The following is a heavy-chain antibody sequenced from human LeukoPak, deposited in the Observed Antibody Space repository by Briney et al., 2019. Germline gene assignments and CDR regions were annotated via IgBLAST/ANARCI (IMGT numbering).Heavy chain of an antibody. CDR1: GDSVSNYNAA. CDR3: ARATSLYGSGTSGRSYMDV. D-gene: IGHD3-10*01. Sequence: SQTLSLTCAISGDSVSNYNAAWDWIRQSPSRGLEWLGRTYYRSKWYYEYSVFVKSRITITPDTSKNQFSLQLTSVTPEDTAVYYCARATSLYGSGTSGRSYMDVWGKGTTVTVS. J-gene: IGHJ6*03. V-gene: IGHV6-1*01. CDR2: TYYRSKWYY.